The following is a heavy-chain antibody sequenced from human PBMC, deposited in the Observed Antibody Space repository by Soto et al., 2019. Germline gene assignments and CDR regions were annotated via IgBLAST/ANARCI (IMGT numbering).Heavy chain of an antibody. D-gene: IGHD6-19*01. CDR2: ISHDGINK. CDR1: GFSFSSYA. J-gene: IGHJ5*02. Sequence: QVRLVESGGGVVQPGRSLRLSCTASGFSFSSYAMYWFRQPPGKGLEWVAVISHDGINKHYADSVKGRVTVSRDNSNHSLDLQLNSLRGEDTAMYYCARDMYSSDYFVKWFEPWGQGTLVTASS. CDR3: ARDMYSSDYFVKWFEP. V-gene: IGHV3-30-3*01.